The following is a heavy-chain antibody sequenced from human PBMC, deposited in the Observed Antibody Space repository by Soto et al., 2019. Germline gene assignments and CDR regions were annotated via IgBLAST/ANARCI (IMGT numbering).Heavy chain of an antibody. CDR3: ARSRYLQY. J-gene: IGHJ4*02. CDR2: ISTNSRYT. Sequence: GGSLRLSCAASGFTLSDYYMTWIRQAPGKGLEWISYISTNSRYTKYADSVKGRFTISRDNAKNSLYLQMNSLRAEDTAVYYCARSRYLQYWGQGPLVTVSS. CDR1: GFTLSDYY. V-gene: IGHV3-11*06. D-gene: IGHD1-1*01.